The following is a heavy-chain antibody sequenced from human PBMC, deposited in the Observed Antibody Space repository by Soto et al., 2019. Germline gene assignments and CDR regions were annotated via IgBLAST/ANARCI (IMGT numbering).Heavy chain of an antibody. Sequence: QITLKESGPTLVKPTQTLTLTCTFSGFSLTTDGVAVGWLRQPPGQALEWLGLIYWDDDKRYRSSLQNRLTTTKAPPKTRWVPTLTTRNPVDTPTFYCASGGGVPTVASPNWFAPGGQGTLVTVSS. CDR2: IYWDDDK. CDR1: GFSLTTDGVA. CDR3: ASGGGVPTVASPNWFAP. V-gene: IGHV2-5*02. J-gene: IGHJ5*02. D-gene: IGHD4-17*01.